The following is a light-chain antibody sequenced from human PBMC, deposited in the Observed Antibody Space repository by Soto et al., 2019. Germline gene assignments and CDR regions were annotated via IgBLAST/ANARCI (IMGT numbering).Light chain of an antibody. Sequence: DIQMTQSPSSLSASIGDRVTITCRASQGISHYLAWYQQKPGKIPKLLIYAASTLESRVPSRFSGSGSATDFTLTITSLQPEDVATYYCQKYDGAPFTFGPGTKVDIK. CDR2: AAS. CDR3: QKYDGAPFT. CDR1: QGISHY. V-gene: IGKV1-27*01. J-gene: IGKJ3*01.